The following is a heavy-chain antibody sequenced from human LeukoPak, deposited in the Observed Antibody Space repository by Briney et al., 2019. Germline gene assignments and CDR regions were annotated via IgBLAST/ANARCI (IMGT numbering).Heavy chain of an antibody. V-gene: IGHV4-34*01. J-gene: IGHJ4*02. CDR2: INHSGST. Sequence: SETLSLTCAVYGGSFSGYYWSWIRQPPGKGLEWIGEINHSGSTNYNPSLKSRVTLSVDPSKNQFSLKLSSVTAADTAVYYCARGSCSSTSCYFAYWGQGTLVSVSS. CDR3: ARGSCSSTSCYFAY. D-gene: IGHD2-2*01. CDR1: GGSFSGYY.